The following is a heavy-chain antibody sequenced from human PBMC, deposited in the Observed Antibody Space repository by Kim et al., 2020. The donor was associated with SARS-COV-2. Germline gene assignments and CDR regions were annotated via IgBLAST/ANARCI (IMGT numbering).Heavy chain of an antibody. J-gene: IGHJ6*02. D-gene: IGHD2-8*01. CDR2: INNDGRTT. Sequence: GGSLRLSCAASGFTFSSYWMHWVRQAPGKGLVWVSHINNDGRTTQYADSVKGRFTISRDNAKNTLYLQMNSLRAEDTALYYCARRSNLYYYGVDVWGQGTTVTVSS. CDR3: ARRSNLYYYGVDV. V-gene: IGHV3-74*03. CDR1: GFTFSSYW.